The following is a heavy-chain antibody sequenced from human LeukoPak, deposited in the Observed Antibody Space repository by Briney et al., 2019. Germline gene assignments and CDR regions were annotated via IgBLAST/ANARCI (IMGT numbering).Heavy chain of an antibody. J-gene: IGHJ4*02. D-gene: IGHD5-24*01. CDR2: VSSHGNDG. Sequence: GGSLRLSCAVSEFTFSHFAMHWVRQAPGKGLEWVAVVSSHGNDGYYADSVKGRFTISRDNSKNTLYLQIDSMRAEDTAIYYCTRDAYNFNDFDYWGQGTLVTVSS. CDR3: TRDAYNFNDFDY. CDR1: EFTFSHFA. V-gene: IGHV3-30*01.